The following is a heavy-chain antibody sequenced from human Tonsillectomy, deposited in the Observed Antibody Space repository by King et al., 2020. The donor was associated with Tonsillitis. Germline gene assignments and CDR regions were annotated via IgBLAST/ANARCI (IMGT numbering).Heavy chain of an antibody. J-gene: IGHJ3*01. CDR1: VFTFNYYA. D-gene: IGHD2-21*02. V-gene: IGHV3-30*01. CDR2: ISSDGTRK. CDR3: ARDLGLPVTFAFDV. Sequence: HVQLVESGGGVVQPGRSLTLSCAASVFTFNYYAMHWVRQPPGRGLEWVALISSDGTRKSSADSMQGRYTISRDNSKNTLFLQMKSLRAEDTAVYYCARDLGLPVTFAFDVWGHGTVVTVSS.